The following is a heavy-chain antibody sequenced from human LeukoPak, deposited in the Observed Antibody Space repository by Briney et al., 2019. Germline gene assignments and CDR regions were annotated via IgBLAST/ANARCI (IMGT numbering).Heavy chain of an antibody. J-gene: IGHJ4*02. CDR3: AREKVGPSGSHDY. Sequence: GRSLRLSCAASGFTFDDYAMHWVRQAPGKGLEWVSGISWNSRSMDYADSVKGRFTISRDNAKNSLYLQMNSLTAEDTAVYYCAREKVGPSGSHDYWGQGTLVTVSS. CDR1: GFTFDDYA. D-gene: IGHD1-26*01. CDR2: ISWNSRSM. V-gene: IGHV3-9*01.